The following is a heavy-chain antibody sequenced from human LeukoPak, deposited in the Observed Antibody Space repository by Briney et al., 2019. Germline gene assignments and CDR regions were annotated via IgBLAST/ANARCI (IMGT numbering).Heavy chain of an antibody. CDR3: ARGSTQYSSGWYGLDY. V-gene: IGHV3-74*01. CDR2: VNSDGSST. D-gene: IGHD6-19*01. Sequence: GGSLRLSCAASGFTFSSHWMHWLRQAPGKGLVWLSRVNSDGSSTTYAHSVKRRFTISKDNAKNTLYLQMNSLRAEETGVYYCARGSTQYSSGWYGLDYWGQGTLVTVSS. CDR1: GFTFSSHW. J-gene: IGHJ4*02.